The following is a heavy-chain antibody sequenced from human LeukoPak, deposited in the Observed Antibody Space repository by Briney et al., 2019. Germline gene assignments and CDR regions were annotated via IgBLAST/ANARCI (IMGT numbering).Heavy chain of an antibody. CDR3: ARSAHAPGGSYYYMDV. V-gene: IGHV3-21*01. CDR1: GFTFSSYS. D-gene: IGHD3-16*01. J-gene: IGHJ6*03. Sequence: GGSLRLSCAASGFTFSSYSMNWVRQAPGKGLEWVSSISSSSSSSYIYYADSVKGRFTISRDNAKNSLYLQMNSLRAEDTAVYYCARSAHAPGGSYYYMDVWGKGTTVTVSS. CDR2: ISSSSSSSYI.